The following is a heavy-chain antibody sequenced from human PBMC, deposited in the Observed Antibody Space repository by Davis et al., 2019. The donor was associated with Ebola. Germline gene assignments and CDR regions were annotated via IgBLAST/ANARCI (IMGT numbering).Heavy chain of an antibody. Sequence: ASVKVSCKASGYTCTSYGISWVRQAPGQGLEWMGWISAYNGNTNYAQKFQGRVTITADDSTTTAYMELRSLRSDDTAVYYCARVDGIAAPLGWFDPWGQGTLVTVSS. CDR3: ARVDGIAAPLGWFDP. V-gene: IGHV1-18*01. D-gene: IGHD6-6*01. J-gene: IGHJ5*02. CDR1: GYTCTSYG. CDR2: ISAYNGNT.